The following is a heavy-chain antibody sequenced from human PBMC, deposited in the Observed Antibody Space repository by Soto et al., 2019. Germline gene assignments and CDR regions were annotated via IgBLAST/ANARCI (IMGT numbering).Heavy chain of an antibody. J-gene: IGHJ4*02. Sequence: PGGSLRLSCAASGFTFSSYWMHWVSQAPGKGLVWVSRINSDGSSTNYADFVKGRVTISRDNAKNTLYLQMNSLRVEDTAVYYCSRVGGSTWHWGQGTLVTVSS. CDR1: GFTFSSYW. V-gene: IGHV3-74*01. CDR2: INSDGSST. D-gene: IGHD1-26*01. CDR3: SRVGGSTWH.